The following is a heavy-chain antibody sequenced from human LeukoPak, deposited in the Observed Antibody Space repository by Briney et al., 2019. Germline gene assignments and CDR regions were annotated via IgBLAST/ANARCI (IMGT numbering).Heavy chain of an antibody. V-gene: IGHV1-18*01. J-gene: IGHJ4*02. Sequence: GASVKVSCKASGYTFTSYGISWVRQAPGQGLEWMGWISAYNGNTNYAQNLQGRVTMTTDTSTSTAYMELRSLRSDDTAVYYCARDWYSSSSGGFFDYWAQGTLVTVSS. CDR1: GYTFTSYG. CDR3: ARDWYSSSSGGFFDY. D-gene: IGHD6-6*01. CDR2: ISAYNGNT.